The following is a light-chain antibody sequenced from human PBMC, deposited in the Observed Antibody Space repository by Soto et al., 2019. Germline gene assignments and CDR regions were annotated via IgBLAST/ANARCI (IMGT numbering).Light chain of an antibody. CDR1: SSNIGRSY. V-gene: IGLV1-47*01. Sequence: QSVLTQPPSASGIPGQRVTISCSGSSSNIGRSYVFWYKQLPGTAPRLLIYRNNQRPSGVPDRFAGSKSGTGAFLAISGLRFDDEAVYYCAACDDSLRGVVFGGGTK. CDR2: RNN. J-gene: IGLJ2*01. CDR3: AACDDSLRGVV.